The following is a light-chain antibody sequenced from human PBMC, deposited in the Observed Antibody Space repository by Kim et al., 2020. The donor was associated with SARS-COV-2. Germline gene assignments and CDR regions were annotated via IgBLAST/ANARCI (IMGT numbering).Light chain of an antibody. Sequence: LAPGERASRTCRASQTVPSRFLAWYQQKHGQSPTLLIYGASKRATGIPDRFSGSGSGTDFTLTISRLEPEDFAVYYCQQYDTLPLTFGGGTKLEI. CDR1: QTVPSRF. V-gene: IGKV3-20*01. J-gene: IGKJ4*01. CDR2: GAS. CDR3: QQYDTLPLT.